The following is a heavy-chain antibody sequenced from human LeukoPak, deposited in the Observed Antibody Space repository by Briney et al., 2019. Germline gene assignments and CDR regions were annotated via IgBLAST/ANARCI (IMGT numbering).Heavy chain of an antibody. V-gene: IGHV4-59*11. CDR1: GGSISSHY. CDR2: IYYSGST. Sequence: SETLSLTCTVSGGSISSHYWSWIRQPPGKGLEWIGYIYYSGSTNYNPCLKSRVTVSVDTSKNQFSLKLSSVTAADTAVYYCARTGYGHNWFDPWGQGTLVTVSS. J-gene: IGHJ5*02. D-gene: IGHD1-1*01. CDR3: ARTGYGHNWFDP.